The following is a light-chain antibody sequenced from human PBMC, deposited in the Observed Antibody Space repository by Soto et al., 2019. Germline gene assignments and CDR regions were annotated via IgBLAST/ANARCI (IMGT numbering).Light chain of an antibody. Sequence: QSALTQPASVSGSPGQSITISCTGTIRDVGGYNYVSWYQQHPGKAPKLMIYDVSNLPSGVSNRFSGSKSGHTASLTISGLQAEDEADYYCSSYTSSRTPLVFGGGTKLTVL. CDR3: SSYTSSRTPLV. V-gene: IGLV2-14*01. CDR2: DVS. CDR1: IRDVGGYNY. J-gene: IGLJ3*02.